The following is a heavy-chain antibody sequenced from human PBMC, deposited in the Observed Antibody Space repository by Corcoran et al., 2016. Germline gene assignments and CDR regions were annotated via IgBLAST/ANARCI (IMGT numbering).Heavy chain of an antibody. CDR2: ISYDGSNK. CDR3: AKGNGYCGGDCYSVDDAFDI. V-gene: IGHV3-30*18. J-gene: IGHJ3*02. CDR1: GFTFSSYG. Sequence: QVQLVESGGGVVQPGRSLRLSCAASGFTFSSYGMHWVRQAPGKGLEWVAVISYDGSNKYYADSVKGRFTISRDNSKNTLYLQMNSLRAEDKAVDYCAKGNGYCGGDCYSVDDAFDIWGQGTMVTVSS. D-gene: IGHD2-21*02.